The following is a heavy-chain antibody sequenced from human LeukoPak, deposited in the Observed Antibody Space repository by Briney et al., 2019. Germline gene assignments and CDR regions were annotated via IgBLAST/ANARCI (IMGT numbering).Heavy chain of an antibody. CDR3: SAAFGDEAWFDP. Sequence: SQTLSLTCAISGGSVSSNSAAWNWIRQSPSRGLEWLGRTYYRSKWYNDYAVSVKSRITINPDTSKNQFSLQLNSVTPEDTAVYYCSAAFGDEAWFDPWGQGTLVTVSS. V-gene: IGHV6-1*01. CDR1: GGSVSSNSAA. J-gene: IGHJ5*02. D-gene: IGHD3-10*01. CDR2: TYYRSKWYN.